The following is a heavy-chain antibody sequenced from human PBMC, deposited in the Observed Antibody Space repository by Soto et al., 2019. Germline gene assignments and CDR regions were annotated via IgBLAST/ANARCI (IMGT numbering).Heavy chain of an antibody. Sequence: SGGSLRLSCAASGFTFSSYAMHWVGQAPGKGLEWVAVISYDGSNKYYADSVKGRFTISRDNSKNTLYLQMNSLRAEDTAVYYCARGGRITIFGVVPYYYGMDVWGQGTTVTVSS. CDR1: GFTFSSYA. CDR3: ARGGRITIFGVVPYYYGMDV. D-gene: IGHD3-3*01. J-gene: IGHJ6*02. V-gene: IGHV3-30-3*01. CDR2: ISYDGSNK.